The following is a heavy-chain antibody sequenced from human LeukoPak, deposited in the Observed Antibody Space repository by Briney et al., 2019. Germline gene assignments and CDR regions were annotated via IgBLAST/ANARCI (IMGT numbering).Heavy chain of an antibody. CDR3: ASSGSYYYYYMDV. J-gene: IGHJ6*03. V-gene: IGHV3-23*01. D-gene: IGHD1-26*01. CDR1: GFTFSSYG. CDR2: ISGSGGST. Sequence: GGSLRISCAASGFTFSSYGMSWVRQAPGKGLEWVSAISGSGGSTYYADSVKGRFTISRDNSKNTLYLQMNSLRAEDTAVYYCASSGSYYYYYMDVWGKGTMVTISS.